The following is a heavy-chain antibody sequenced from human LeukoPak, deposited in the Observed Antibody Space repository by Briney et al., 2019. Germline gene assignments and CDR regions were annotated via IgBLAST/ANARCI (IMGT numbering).Heavy chain of an antibody. CDR2: IYYSGST. CDR1: GGSISSYY. J-gene: IGHJ4*02. D-gene: IGHD3-9*01. Sequence: SETLSLTCTVSGGSISSYYWSWIRQPPGKGLEWIGYIYYSGSTNYNPSLKSRVAISVKTSKNQFSLKLRSVTAADTAVYYCARVTGYTIEDYFDYWGQGTLVTVSS. V-gene: IGHV4-59*01. CDR3: ARVTGYTIEDYFDY.